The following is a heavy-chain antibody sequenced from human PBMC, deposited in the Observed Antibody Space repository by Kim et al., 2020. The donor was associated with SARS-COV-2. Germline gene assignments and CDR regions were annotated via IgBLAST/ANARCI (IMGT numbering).Heavy chain of an antibody. V-gene: IGHV1-2*02. CDR3: ARVKMVYDLRVMDH. J-gene: IGHJ4*02. CDR1: GYPFNDYY. D-gene: IGHD2-8*01. Sequence: ASVKVSCKASGYPFNDYYIHWMRQAPGEGLEWMGWLNPNTGGTRYAQNFQDRVTMTRDTSITTAYMELSRLRFDDTALYYCARVKMVYDLRVMDHWGQGT. CDR2: LNPNTGGT.